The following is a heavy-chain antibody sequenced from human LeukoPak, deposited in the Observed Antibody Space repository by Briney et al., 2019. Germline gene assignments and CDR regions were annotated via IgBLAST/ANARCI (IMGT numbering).Heavy chain of an antibody. D-gene: IGHD2-2*02. CDR1: GFTFSSFW. Sequence: PGGSLRLSCAASGFTFSSFWMSRVRQAPGKGLEWVANIKRDGGDKYYVDSVKGRFSISRDNAKNSLYLHMNSLRAEDTAVYYCARGDEYTTSPWGQGTLVTVSS. V-gene: IGHV3-7*05. J-gene: IGHJ4*02. CDR3: ARGDEYTTSP. CDR2: IKRDGGDK.